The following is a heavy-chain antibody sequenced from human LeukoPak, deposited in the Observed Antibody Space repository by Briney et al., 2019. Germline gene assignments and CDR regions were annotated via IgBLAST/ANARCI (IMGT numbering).Heavy chain of an antibody. D-gene: IGHD3-10*01. CDR3: ARGGYYGSGSYYSRAGYFDY. V-gene: IGHV4-39*07. CDR1: GGSISSSNYY. J-gene: IGHJ4*02. Sequence: PSETLSLTCIVSGGSISSSNYYWGWIRQSPGKGLEWIGSIYSRGSTYYNPSLKSRVIVSSDMSKNQFSLMLNSVTAADTAVYYCARGGYYGSGSYYSRAGYFDYWGQGTLVTVSS. CDR2: IYSRGST.